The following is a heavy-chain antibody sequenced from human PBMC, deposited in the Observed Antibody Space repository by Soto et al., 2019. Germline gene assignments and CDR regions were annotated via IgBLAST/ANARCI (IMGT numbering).Heavy chain of an antibody. J-gene: IGHJ5*02. Sequence: PSETLSLTCTVSDDSITNYYWSWIRQPPGKGLEWVGYIYHSGTSSSNPSLKSRVAMSMDTSKRQISLKLTSVTAADTAVYYCAREYMRWFDPWGQGTLVTVYS. CDR1: DDSITNYY. CDR3: AREYMRWFDP. D-gene: IGHD1-20*01. CDR2: IYHSGTS. V-gene: IGHV4-59*01.